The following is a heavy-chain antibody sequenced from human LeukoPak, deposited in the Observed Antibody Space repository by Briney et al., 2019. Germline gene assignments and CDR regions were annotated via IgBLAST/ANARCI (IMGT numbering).Heavy chain of an antibody. Sequence: ASVKVSCKASGYTFTGYYMHWVRQAPGQGLEWMGWINPNSGGTNYAQKFQGRVTMTRDTSISTAYMELSRLRSDDTAVYYCARRYGDYAKYYFDYWGQGTLVTVSS. CDR2: INPNSGGT. D-gene: IGHD4-17*01. CDR1: GYTFTGYY. J-gene: IGHJ4*02. CDR3: ARRYGDYAKYYFDY. V-gene: IGHV1-2*02.